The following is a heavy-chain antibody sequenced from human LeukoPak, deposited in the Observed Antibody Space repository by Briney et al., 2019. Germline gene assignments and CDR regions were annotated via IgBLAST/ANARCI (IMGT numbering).Heavy chain of an antibody. CDR1: GFTFDDYA. J-gene: IGHJ3*02. CDR2: ISWNSGSI. Sequence: GGSLRLSCAASGFTFDDYAMHWVRHAPGKGLEWVSGISWNSGSIGYADSVKGRFTISRDNAKNSLYLQMNSLRAEDTALYYCAKDFLLPGIAAATVAFDIWGQGTMVTVSS. V-gene: IGHV3-9*01. D-gene: IGHD6-13*01. CDR3: AKDFLLPGIAAATVAFDI.